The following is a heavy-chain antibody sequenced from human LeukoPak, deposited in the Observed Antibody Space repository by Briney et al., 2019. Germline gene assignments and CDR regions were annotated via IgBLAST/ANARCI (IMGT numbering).Heavy chain of an antibody. CDR3: AIQTYYDILTGGAFDI. CDR2: IIPIFGTA. V-gene: IGHV1-69*06. D-gene: IGHD3-9*01. J-gene: IGHJ3*02. Sequence: ASVKVSCKTSGDTFTTHGIHWVRQAPGQGLEWMGGIIPIFGTANYAQKFQGRVTITADKSTSTAYMELSSLRSEDTAVYYCAIQTYYDILTGGAFDIWGQGTMVTVSS. CDR1: GDTFTTHG.